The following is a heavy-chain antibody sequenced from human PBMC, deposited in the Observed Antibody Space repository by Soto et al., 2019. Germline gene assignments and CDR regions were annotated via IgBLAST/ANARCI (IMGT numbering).Heavy chain of an antibody. CDR2: IFSDAER. D-gene: IGHD3-10*01. CDR1: GFSLTTGRMG. J-gene: IGHJ6*02. Sequence: QVTLRESGPVLVKPTETLTLTCNVSGFSLTTGRMGVSWIRQPPGKALEWLAHIFSDAERSYSRSLQGRLTVSKVGSGSNVVLTMTNMDPVDTGTYFCVRMNAESYSSYYAMDVWGQGTTVTVSS. V-gene: IGHV2-26*01. CDR3: VRMNAESYSSYYAMDV.